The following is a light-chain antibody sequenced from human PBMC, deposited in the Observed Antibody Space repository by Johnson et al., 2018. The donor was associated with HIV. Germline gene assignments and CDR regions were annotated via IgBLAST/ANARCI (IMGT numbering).Light chain of an antibody. CDR2: EDN. Sequence: QSVLTQPPSVSAAPGQKVTISCSGSSSNIENNYVSWYQQLPGTPPKLLIYEDNRRPSGTPDRLSGSKSGTSANLGITGLQTGDEADYYCGSWDSRLSALYGFGTGTKVAVL. CDR3: GSWDSRLSALYG. CDR1: SSNIENNY. V-gene: IGLV1-51*02. J-gene: IGLJ1*01.